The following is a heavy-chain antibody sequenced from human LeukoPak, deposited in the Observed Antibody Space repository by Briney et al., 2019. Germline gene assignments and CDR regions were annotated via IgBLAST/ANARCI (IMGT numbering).Heavy chain of an antibody. CDR2: ISAYNGNT. CDR1: GYTFTSYG. D-gene: IGHD6-13*01. J-gene: IGHJ6*03. CDR3: AREKAAAGKGTYYYYYYMDV. V-gene: IGHV1-18*01. Sequence: ASVKVSCKASGYTFTSYGISWVRQAPGQGLEWMGWISAYNGNTDYAQKLQGRVTMTTDTSTSTAYMELRSLRSDDTAVYYCAREKAAAGKGTYYYYYYMDVWGKGTTVTVSS.